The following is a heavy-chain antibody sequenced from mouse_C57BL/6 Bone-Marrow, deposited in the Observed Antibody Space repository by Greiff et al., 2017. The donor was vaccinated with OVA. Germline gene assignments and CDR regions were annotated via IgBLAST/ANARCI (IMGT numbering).Heavy chain of an antibody. D-gene: IGHD1-2*01. Sequence: VQLQQSGAELARPGASVKLSCKASGYTFTSYGISWVQQRTGQGLEWIGEIYPRSGNTYYNEKFKGKGTLTADKSASTAYMELRSLRSEDSAVYFGARSIGYRWSYFDYWGQGTTLTVSS. CDR1: GYTFTSYG. V-gene: IGHV1-81*01. CDR2: IYPRSGNT. J-gene: IGHJ2*01. CDR3: ARSIGYRWSYFDY.